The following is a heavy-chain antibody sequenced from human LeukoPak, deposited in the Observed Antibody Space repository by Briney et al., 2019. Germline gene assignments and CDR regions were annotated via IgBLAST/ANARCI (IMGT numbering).Heavy chain of an antibody. CDR2: INPNSGGT. CDR3: ARSGDRYDILTGPSPRLYYYYGMDV. V-gene: IGHV1-2*02. CDR1: GYTFTGYY. Sequence: ASVKVSCKASGYTFTGYYMHWVRQAPGQGLEWMGWINPNSGGTNYAQKFQGRVTITADKSTSTAYMELSSLRSEDTAVYYCARSGDRYDILTGPSPRLYYYYGMDVWGQGTTVTVSS. J-gene: IGHJ6*02. D-gene: IGHD3-9*01.